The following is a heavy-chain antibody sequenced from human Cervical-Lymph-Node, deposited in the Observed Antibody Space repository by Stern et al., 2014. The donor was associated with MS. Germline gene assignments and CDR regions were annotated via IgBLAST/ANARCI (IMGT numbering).Heavy chain of an antibody. CDR1: GFTFSSSG. Sequence: VQLVASGGGLVQPGGSLRLSCAASGFTFSSSGMHWVRQAPGKGLEWVSYISSVSKTIYYADSVKGRFTISRDNAKNSLYLQMNSLRAGDAAVYYCASNWGSDAFDIWGQGTMVTVSS. CDR2: ISSVSKTI. CDR3: ASNWGSDAFDI. J-gene: IGHJ3*02. D-gene: IGHD7-27*01. V-gene: IGHV3-48*01.